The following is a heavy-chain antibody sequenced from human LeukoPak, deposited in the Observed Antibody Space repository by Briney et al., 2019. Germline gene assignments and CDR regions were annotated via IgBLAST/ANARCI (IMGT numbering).Heavy chain of an antibody. Sequence: GGSLRLSCAASGFTFSGYIMNWVRQAPGKGLEWVSSISSSSSYIYYADSVKGRFTISRDNAKNPLYLQMNSLRAEDTAVYYCARDSRYYYDSSGYYSDYWGQGTLVTVSS. CDR2: ISSSSSYI. CDR1: GFTFSGYI. D-gene: IGHD3-22*01. J-gene: IGHJ4*02. CDR3: ARDSRYYYDSSGYYSDY. V-gene: IGHV3-21*01.